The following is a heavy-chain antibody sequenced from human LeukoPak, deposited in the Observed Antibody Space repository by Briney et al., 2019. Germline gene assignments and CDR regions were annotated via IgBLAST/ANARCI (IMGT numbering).Heavy chain of an antibody. CDR3: ARGLGLGIFNYYYYMDV. CDR1: GGSFSGYY. CDR2: INHSGST. J-gene: IGHJ6*03. D-gene: IGHD7-27*01. V-gene: IGHV4-34*01. Sequence: RASETLSLTCAAYGGSFSGYYWSWIRQPPGKGLEWIGEINHSGSTNYNPSLKSRVTISVDTSKNQFSLKLSSVTAADTAVYYCARGLGLGIFNYYYYMDVWGKGTTVTVSS.